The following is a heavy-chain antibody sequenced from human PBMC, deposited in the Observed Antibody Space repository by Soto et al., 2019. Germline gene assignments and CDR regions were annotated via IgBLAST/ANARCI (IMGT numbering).Heavy chain of an antibody. D-gene: IGHD4-4*01. Sequence: ASVKVSCKAYGGTFSSYTLSWVRQAPGQGLEWMGRIIPILGIAIYAQKFQGRVTMTEDTSTDTAYMELSSLRSEDTAVYYCATDLTVTTIWGQGTLVAVSS. V-gene: IGHV1-69*04. CDR3: ATDLTVTTI. J-gene: IGHJ4*02. CDR2: IIPILGIA. CDR1: GGTFSSYT.